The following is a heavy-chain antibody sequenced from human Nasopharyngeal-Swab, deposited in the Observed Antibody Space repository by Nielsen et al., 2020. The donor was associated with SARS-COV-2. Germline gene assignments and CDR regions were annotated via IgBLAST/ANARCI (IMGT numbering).Heavy chain of an antibody. CDR3: ATAARECSSTSCYTFSY. J-gene: IGHJ4*02. V-gene: IGHV1-24*01. CDR1: GYTLTELS. CDR2: FDPEDGET. D-gene: IGHD2-2*02. Sequence: ASVKVSCKVSGYTLTELSMHWVRQAPGKGLEWMGGFDPEDGETIYAQKFQGRVTMTEDTSTDTAYMELSSLRSEDTAVYYCATAARECSSTSCYTFSYWGQGTLVTVSS.